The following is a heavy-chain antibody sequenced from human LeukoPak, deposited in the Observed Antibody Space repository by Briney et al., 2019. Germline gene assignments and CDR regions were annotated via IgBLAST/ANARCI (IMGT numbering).Heavy chain of an antibody. D-gene: IGHD5-18*01. CDR2: LYDSVRT. J-gene: IGHJ4*02. CDR1: GGSISSHY. Sequence: PSETLSLTCTVSGGSISSHYWSCLREPPGEGVEWIAYLYDSVRTKDNPSLKGRVTLSADTSKNQHSLRLSSVTAADTAVYYCATIKRGDIYGYFDFWGQGILVTVSS. CDR3: ATIKRGDIYGYFDF. V-gene: IGHV4-59*11.